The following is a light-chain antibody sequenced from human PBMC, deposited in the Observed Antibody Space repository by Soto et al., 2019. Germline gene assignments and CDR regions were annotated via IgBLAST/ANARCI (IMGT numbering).Light chain of an antibody. V-gene: IGKV3-20*01. Sequence: EIVLTQSPGTLSLSPGERATLSCRASQSVSSTYLAWYQQKPGQAPGLLLYGTSNRATGIPDRFSGSGSGTDFTLTISRLEPEDFPMYYGQMYVSSPPGYTFGQGTKLEIK. CDR3: QMYVSSPPGYT. CDR1: QSVSSTY. CDR2: GTS. J-gene: IGKJ2*01.